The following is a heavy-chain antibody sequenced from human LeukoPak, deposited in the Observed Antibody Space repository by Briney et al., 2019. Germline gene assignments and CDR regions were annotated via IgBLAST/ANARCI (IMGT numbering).Heavy chain of an antibody. CDR2: INHSGST. Sequence: SETLSLTCAVYGGSFSGYYWSWIRQPPGKGLEWIGEINHSGSTNYNPSLKSRVTISVDTSKNQFSLKLSSVTAADTAVYYCARDKVWCSSTSCYTGYMDVWGKGTTVTVSS. CDR3: ARDKVWCSSTSCYTGYMDV. V-gene: IGHV4-34*01. J-gene: IGHJ6*03. CDR1: GGSFSGYY. D-gene: IGHD2-2*02.